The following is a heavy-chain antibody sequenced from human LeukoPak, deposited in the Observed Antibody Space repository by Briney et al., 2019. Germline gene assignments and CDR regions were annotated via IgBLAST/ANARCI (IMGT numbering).Heavy chain of an antibody. V-gene: IGHV1-18*01. Sequence: ASVKVSCQISGYTFTNYAISWMRQAPGQGLEWMGWISVRKGNTNYTQKLQDRVTMITDTSTSTAYMELRSLTSDDTAVYYCARGNDHGDCWIDYWGRGTLVTVSS. CDR2: ISVRKGNT. CDR1: GYTFTNYA. CDR3: ARGNDHGDCWIDY. J-gene: IGHJ4*02. D-gene: IGHD4-17*01.